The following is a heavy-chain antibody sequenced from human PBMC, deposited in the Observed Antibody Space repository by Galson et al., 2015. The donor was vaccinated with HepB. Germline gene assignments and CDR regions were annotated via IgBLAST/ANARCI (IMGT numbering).Heavy chain of an antibody. CDR2: INPNSGGT. D-gene: IGHD1-26*01. V-gene: IGHV1-2*06. J-gene: IGHJ6*03. Sequence: SVKASCKASGYTFTGYYMHWVRQAPGQGLEWMGRINPNSGGTNYAQKFQGRVTMTRDTSISTAYMELSRLRSDDTAVYYCARGGELLGYYYYYMDVWGKGTTVTVSS. CDR1: GYTFTGYY. CDR3: ARGGELLGYYYYYMDV.